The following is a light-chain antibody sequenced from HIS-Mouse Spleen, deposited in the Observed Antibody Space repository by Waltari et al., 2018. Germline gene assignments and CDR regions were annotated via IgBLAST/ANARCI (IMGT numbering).Light chain of an antibody. CDR2: EDT. J-gene: IGLJ2*01. V-gene: IGLV3-10*01. Sequence: SYELTQPPSVSVSPGQTARITCSGDALPKKYAYWYQQKSGQAPVLVIDEDTKGPSGIPEDFSGPSSGTMATLTISGAQVEDEADYYWYSTDSSGNHRVFGGGTKLTVL. CDR3: YSTDSSGNHRV. CDR1: ALPKKY.